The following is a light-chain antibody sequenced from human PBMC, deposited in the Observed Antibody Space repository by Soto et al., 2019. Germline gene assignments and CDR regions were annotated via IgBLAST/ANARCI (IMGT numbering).Light chain of an antibody. CDR2: DVS. J-gene: IGLJ3*02. Sequence: QSALTQPASVSGSPGQSITISCTGTSSVIGGYNYVSWYQQHPGKAPKLMIYDVSNRPSGVSNRFSGSRSGNTASLTISGLQAEDEADYYCSSYTSRNTPVFGGGTKLTVL. CDR3: SSYTSRNTPV. CDR1: SSVIGGYNY. V-gene: IGLV2-14*01.